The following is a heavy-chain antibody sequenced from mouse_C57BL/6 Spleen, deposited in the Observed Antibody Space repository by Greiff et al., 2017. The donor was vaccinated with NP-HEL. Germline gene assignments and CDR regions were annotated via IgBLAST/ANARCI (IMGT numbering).Heavy chain of an antibody. CDR3: AYGNYLYWYFDV. D-gene: IGHD2-10*02. Sequence: QVQLKQPGAELVKPGASVKMSCKASGYTFTSYWITWVKQRPGQGLEWIGDIYPGSGSTNYNEKFKSKATLTVDTSSSTAYMQLSSLTSEDSAVYYCAYGNYLYWYFDVWGTGTTVTVSS. J-gene: IGHJ1*03. CDR2: IYPGSGST. CDR1: GYTFTSYW. V-gene: IGHV1-55*01.